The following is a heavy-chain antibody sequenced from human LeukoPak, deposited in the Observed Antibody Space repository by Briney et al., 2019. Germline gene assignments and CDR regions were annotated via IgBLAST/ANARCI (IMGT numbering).Heavy chain of an antibody. CDR1: GFTLNTNS. V-gene: IGHV3-21*01. Sequence: GGSLRLSCAASGFTLNTNSMSWIRQAPGKGLEWVSSISSSGSYIYYADSVKGRFTISRDNALYLQMNSLRAEDTAVYYCARNLGYSGYSYYMDVWGKGTTVTVSS. CDR2: ISSSGSYI. J-gene: IGHJ6*03. CDR3: ARNLGYSGYSYYMDV. D-gene: IGHD5-12*01.